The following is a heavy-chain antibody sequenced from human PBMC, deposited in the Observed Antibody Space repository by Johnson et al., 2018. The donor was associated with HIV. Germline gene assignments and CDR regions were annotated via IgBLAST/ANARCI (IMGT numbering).Heavy chain of an antibody. D-gene: IGHD1-7*01. V-gene: IGHV3-66*03. J-gene: IGHJ3*02. CDR2: LYSGGST. Sequence: VQLVESGGGLIQPGGSLRLSCAASGFTVSSNYMGWVRQAPGKGLEWVSVLYSGGSTYYAQSVKGRFTISRDNSKNTLYLQMNSLRGDDTAIYYCQKHTSGNYVSRALDIRGQGTMVTVSS. CDR3: QKHTSGNYVSRALDI. CDR1: GFTVSSNY.